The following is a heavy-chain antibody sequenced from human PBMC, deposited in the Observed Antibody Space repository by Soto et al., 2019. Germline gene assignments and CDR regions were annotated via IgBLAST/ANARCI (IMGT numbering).Heavy chain of an antibody. CDR3: ARGRYYYDSSAY. V-gene: IGHV1-18*01. Sequence: GASVKVSCKASGYTFNNYGINWVRRAPGRGLEWVGWISADDGNTNYAQNLQGRITMTTDTSSNRAYMELRSLRSDDTAIYYCARGRYYYDSSAYWGQGTPVTVSS. J-gene: IGHJ4*02. CDR2: ISADDGNT. D-gene: IGHD3-22*01. CDR1: GYTFNNYG.